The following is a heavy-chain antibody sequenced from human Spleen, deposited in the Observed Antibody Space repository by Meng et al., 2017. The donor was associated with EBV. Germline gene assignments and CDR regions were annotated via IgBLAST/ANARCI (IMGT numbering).Heavy chain of an antibody. Sequence: VQLVQSGAEVKKSGSSVKVSCKASGGTFSSYAINWVRQAPGQGLEWMGGIIPIVATADYAQKFQGRITITADESTNTAYMKLSSLRSEDTAIYYCARPNVNSGYYFFDYWGQGTLVTVSS. CDR1: GGTFSSYA. CDR2: IIPIVATA. D-gene: IGHD3-22*01. J-gene: IGHJ4*02. V-gene: IGHV1-69*13. CDR3: ARPNVNSGYYFFDY.